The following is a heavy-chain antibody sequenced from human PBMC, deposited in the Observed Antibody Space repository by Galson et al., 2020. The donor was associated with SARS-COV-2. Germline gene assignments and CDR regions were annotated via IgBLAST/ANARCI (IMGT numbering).Heavy chain of an antibody. CDR3: TRHDFWSGYYPDY. D-gene: IGHD3-3*01. Sequence: GGSLRLSCTASGFTFGDYAMSWFRQAPGKGLEWVGFIRSKAYGGTTEYAASVKGRFTISRDDSKSIAYLQMNSLKTEDTAVYYCTRHDFWSGYYPDYWGQGTLVTVSS. J-gene: IGHJ4*02. V-gene: IGHV3-49*03. CDR2: IRSKAYGGTT. CDR1: GFTFGDYA.